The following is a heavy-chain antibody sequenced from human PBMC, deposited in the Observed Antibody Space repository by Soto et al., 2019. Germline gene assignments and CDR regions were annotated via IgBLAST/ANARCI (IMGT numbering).Heavy chain of an antibody. D-gene: IGHD2-2*01. CDR1: GGSFSGYY. CDR2: INHSGST. CDR3: ARGYRSSASNPGRGFDP. J-gene: IGHJ5*02. Sequence: SETLSLTCAVYGGSFSGYYWSWIRQPPGKGLEWIGEINHSGSTNYNPSLKSRVTISVDTSKNQFSLKLSSVTAADTAVYYCARGYRSSASNPGRGFDPWGQGTLVTVSS. V-gene: IGHV4-34*01.